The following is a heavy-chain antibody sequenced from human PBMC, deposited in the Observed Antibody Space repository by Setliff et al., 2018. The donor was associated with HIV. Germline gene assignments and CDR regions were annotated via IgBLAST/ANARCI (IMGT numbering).Heavy chain of an antibody. Sequence: TSETLSLTCTVSGGSIASSTHYWAWIRQPPGKGLEWIGSVYYNGATDHNPSLKSRVTISVDTSNQQFSLKLSSVTAADTAVYYCARHEGYNDFLTGYFRYKWYDPWGQGTLVTSPQ. D-gene: IGHD3-9*01. CDR2: VYYNGAT. V-gene: IGHV4-39*01. CDR3: ARHEGYNDFLTGYFRYKWYDP. CDR1: GGSIASSTHY. J-gene: IGHJ5*02.